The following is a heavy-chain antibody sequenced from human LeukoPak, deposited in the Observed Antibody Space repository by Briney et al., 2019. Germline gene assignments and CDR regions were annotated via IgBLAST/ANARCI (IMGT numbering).Heavy chain of an antibody. J-gene: IGHJ4*02. V-gene: IGHV1-69*13. D-gene: IGHD1-26*01. CDR1: GCTFSSYA. CDR2: IIPIFGAA. CDR3: ASLSGSYSYYFDY. Sequence: SVTVSCKSSGCTFSSYAISWVRLAPGQGLEWMGGIIPIFGAANYAQKFQGRVTITADESTSTAYMELSSLRSEDTAVYYCASLSGSYSYYFDYWGQGTLVTVSS.